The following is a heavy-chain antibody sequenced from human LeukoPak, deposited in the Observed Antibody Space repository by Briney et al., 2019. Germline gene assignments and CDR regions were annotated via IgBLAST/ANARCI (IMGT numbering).Heavy chain of an antibody. CDR2: IYYSGST. D-gene: IGHD2-15*01. CDR3: ASTSGYCSGGNCYSAFDY. Sequence: SETLSLTCTVSGGSVSTYYWNWIRQPPGKGLEWIGYIYYSGSTNYNPSLKSRPTISVDTSNNQFSLKLSSVTAADTAVYYCASTSGYCSGGNCYSAFDYWGQGTLVTVSS. J-gene: IGHJ4*02. V-gene: IGHV4-59*02. CDR1: GGSVSTYY.